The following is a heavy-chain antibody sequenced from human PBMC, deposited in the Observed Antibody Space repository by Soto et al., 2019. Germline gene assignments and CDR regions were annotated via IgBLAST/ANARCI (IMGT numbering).Heavy chain of an antibody. CDR1: GFTFSSYG. V-gene: IGHV3-30*18. CDR2: ISYDGSNK. Sequence: QVQLVESGGGVVQPGRSLRLPCAASGFTFSSYGMHWVRQAPGKGLEWVAVISYDGSNKYYADSVKGRFTISRDNSKNTLYLQMNSLRAEDTAVYYCAKMTPSYYFDYWGQGTLVTVSS. CDR3: AKMTPSYYFDY. J-gene: IGHJ4*02. D-gene: IGHD2-15*01.